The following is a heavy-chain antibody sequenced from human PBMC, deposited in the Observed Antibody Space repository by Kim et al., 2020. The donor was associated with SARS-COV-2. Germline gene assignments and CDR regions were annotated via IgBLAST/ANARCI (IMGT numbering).Heavy chain of an antibody. V-gene: IGHV4-30-2*01. CDR1: GGSISSGGYS. CDR2: IYHSGST. J-gene: IGHJ5*02. CDR3: ARGNGGGSWQS. D-gene: IGHD2-15*01. Sequence: SETLSLTCAVSGGSISSGGYSWSWIRQPPGKGLEWIGYIYHSGSTYYNPSLKSRVTISVDRSKNQFSLKLSSVTAADTAVYYCARGNGGGSWQSWGQGTLVTVSS.